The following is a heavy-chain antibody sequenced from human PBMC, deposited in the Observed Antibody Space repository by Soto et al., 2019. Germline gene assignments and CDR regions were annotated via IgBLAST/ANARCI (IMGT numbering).Heavy chain of an antibody. CDR3: AGHVGSSWYVNWFDP. Sequence: PSETLSLTCTASGGSISSYYWSWIRQPPGKGLEWIGYIYYSGSTNYNPSLKSRVTISVDTSKNQFSLKLSSVTAADTAVYYCAGHVGSSWYVNWFDPWGQGTLVTVSS. CDR1: GGSISSYY. D-gene: IGHD6-13*01. V-gene: IGHV4-59*08. CDR2: IYYSGST. J-gene: IGHJ5*02.